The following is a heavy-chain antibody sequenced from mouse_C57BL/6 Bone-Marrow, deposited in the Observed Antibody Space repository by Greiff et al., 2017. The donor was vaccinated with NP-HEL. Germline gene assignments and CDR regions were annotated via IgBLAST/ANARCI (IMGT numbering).Heavy chain of an antibody. CDR3: VKAHGD. CDR2: IRHKANGYTT. CDR1: GFTFTDYY. J-gene: IGHJ3*01. V-gene: IGHV7-4*01. Sequence: DVKLVESGGGLVQPGASLRLSCAASGFTFTDYYMSWVRQPPGKAPEWFALIRHKANGYTTEYTASVKGRFTISRDKAQNVLYLQMNALRAEDSATYYWVKAHGDWGQGTLVTVSA.